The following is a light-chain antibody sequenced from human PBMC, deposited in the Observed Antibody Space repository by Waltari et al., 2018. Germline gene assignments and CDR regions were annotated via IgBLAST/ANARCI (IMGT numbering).Light chain of an antibody. V-gene: IGLV2-14*01. CDR1: DSDVGPYDF. CDR2: EVS. CDR3: SSYTTSSAPGV. J-gene: IGLJ1*01. Sequence: QSALTQPASVSGSPGQSITISCSGTDSDVGPYDFVPWYQQHPGKAPHLIIYEVSNRPSGISNRSSASKSGNTASLTISGLQAEDEADYYCSSYTTSSAPGVFGTGTRVTVL.